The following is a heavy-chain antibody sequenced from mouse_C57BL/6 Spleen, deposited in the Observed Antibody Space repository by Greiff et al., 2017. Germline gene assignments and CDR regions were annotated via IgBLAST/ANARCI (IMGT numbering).Heavy chain of an antibody. CDR2: IYPGSGST. CDR1: GYTFTSYW. CDR3: AREDDSSGRDYFDY. Sequence: QVQLQQPGAELVRPGSSVKLSCKASGYTFTSYWMDWVKQRPGQGLEWIGDIYPGSGSTNYNEKFKSKATLTVDTSSSTAYMQLSSLTSEDSAVYYCAREDDSSGRDYFDYWGQGTTLTVSS. J-gene: IGHJ2*01. V-gene: IGHV1-55*01. D-gene: IGHD3-2*02.